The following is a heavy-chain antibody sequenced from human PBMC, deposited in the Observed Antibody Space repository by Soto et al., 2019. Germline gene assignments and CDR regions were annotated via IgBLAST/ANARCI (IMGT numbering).Heavy chain of an antibody. CDR3: ARDSYYDFWSGYLTHDAFDI. Sequence: PSQTLSLTCAISGDSVSSNSAAWNWIRQSPSRGLEWLGRTYYRSKWYNDYAVSVKSRITINPDTSKNQFSLQLNSVTPEDTAVYYCARDSYYDFWSGYLTHDAFDIWCQGTMVTVS. V-gene: IGHV6-1*01. D-gene: IGHD3-3*01. J-gene: IGHJ3*02. CDR2: TYYRSKWYN. CDR1: GDSVSSNSAA.